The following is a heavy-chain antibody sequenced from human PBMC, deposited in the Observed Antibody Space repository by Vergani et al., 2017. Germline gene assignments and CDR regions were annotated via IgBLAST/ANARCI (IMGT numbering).Heavy chain of an antibody. V-gene: IGHV4-34*01. D-gene: IGHD2-21*01. CDR3: ARGKHIVAKGVMDV. J-gene: IGHJ6*03. CDR1: GGSFSGYY. Sequence: QVQLPQWGAGLLKPSETLSLTCAVYGGSFSGYYWSWIRQPPGKGLEWIGEINHSGSTNYNPSLKSRVTISVDTSKNQFALKLSSVTAADTAVYYCARGKHIVAKGVMDVWGKGTTVTVSS. CDR2: INHSGST.